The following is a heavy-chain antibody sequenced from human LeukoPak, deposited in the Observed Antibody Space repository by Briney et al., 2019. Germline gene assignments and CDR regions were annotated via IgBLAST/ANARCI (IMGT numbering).Heavy chain of an antibody. CDR2: IKEDGNMK. D-gene: IGHD2-15*01. CDR1: GFMFCTYW. J-gene: IGHJ4*02. Sequence: GGSLRLSCAASGFMFCTYWMSWVRQAPGRGLEWVANIKEDGNMKQYADSVRGRFTISRDNAKSSLYLQMSGLRAEDSAVYYCARDETSGYFVYWGQGNPGHRLL. V-gene: IGHV3-7*01. CDR3: ARDETSGYFVY.